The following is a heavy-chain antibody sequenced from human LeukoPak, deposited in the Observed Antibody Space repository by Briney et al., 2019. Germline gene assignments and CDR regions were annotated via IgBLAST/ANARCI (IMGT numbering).Heavy chain of an antibody. CDR2: IYTSGST. CDR3: ARDKGAAAGGYFDY. Sequence: SETLSLTCTVSGGSISSYYWSWIRQPAGKGLEWIGRIYTSGSTNYNPSLKSRVTISVDTSKNQFSLKLSSVTAADTAVYYCARDKGAAAGGYFDYWGQGTLVTVSS. V-gene: IGHV4-4*07. D-gene: IGHD6-13*01. J-gene: IGHJ4*02. CDR1: GGSISSYY.